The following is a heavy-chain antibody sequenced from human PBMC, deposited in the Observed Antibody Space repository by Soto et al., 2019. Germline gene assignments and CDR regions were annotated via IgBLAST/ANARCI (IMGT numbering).Heavy chain of an antibody. D-gene: IGHD6-13*01. V-gene: IGHV3-23*01. J-gene: IGHJ4*02. Sequence: GGSLRLSCAASGFTFSSYAMSWVRQAPGKGLEWVSAISGSGGSTYYADSVKGRFTISRDNSKNTLYLQMNSLRAEDTAVYYCAREKTYAGYSSSWYRKSKIEKDKYFDYWGQGTLVTVSS. CDR2: ISGSGGST. CDR3: AREKTYAGYSSSWYRKSKIEKDKYFDY. CDR1: GFTFSSYA.